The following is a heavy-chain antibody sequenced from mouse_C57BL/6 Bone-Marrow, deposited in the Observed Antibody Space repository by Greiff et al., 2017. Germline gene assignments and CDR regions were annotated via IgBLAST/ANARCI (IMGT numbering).Heavy chain of an antibody. V-gene: IGHV5-4*01. CDR3: AREMDY. J-gene: IGHJ4*01. Sequence: EVKVVESGGGLVKPGGSLKLSCAASGFTFSSYAMSWVRQTPEKRLEWVATISDGGSYTYYPDNVKGRFTISRDNAKNNLYLQMSHLKSEDTAMYYCAREMDYWGQGTSVTVSS. CDR1: GFTFSSYA. CDR2: ISDGGSYT.